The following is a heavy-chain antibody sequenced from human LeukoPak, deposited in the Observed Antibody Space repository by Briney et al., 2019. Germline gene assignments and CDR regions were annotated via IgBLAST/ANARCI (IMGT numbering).Heavy chain of an antibody. V-gene: IGHV4-61*02. J-gene: IGHJ4*02. CDR1: GGSISSGSYY. CDR2: IYTSGST. CDR3: ARDDAFRNLGRY. D-gene: IGHD1-14*01. Sequence: SETLSLTCTVSGGSISSGSYYWSWIRQPAGKGLEWIGRIYTSGSTNYSPSLKSRVTISVDTSKNQFSLKLSSVTAADTAVYYCARDDAFRNLGRYWGQGTLVTVSS.